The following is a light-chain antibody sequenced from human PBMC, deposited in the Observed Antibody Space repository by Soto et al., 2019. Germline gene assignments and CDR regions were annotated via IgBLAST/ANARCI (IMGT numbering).Light chain of an antibody. V-gene: IGLV2-14*01. CDR3: ASYTSTSKDL. J-gene: IGLJ1*01. Sequence: QSVLTQPASVAGSPGQSITISCTGPGGAVSAFHFVSWYQQHPGKAPRVIIYEVSNRPSGVSSRFSGSKSGNTASLVISGLQSDDEADYYCASYTSTSKDLFGTGTKVTVL. CDR1: GGAVSAFHF. CDR2: EVS.